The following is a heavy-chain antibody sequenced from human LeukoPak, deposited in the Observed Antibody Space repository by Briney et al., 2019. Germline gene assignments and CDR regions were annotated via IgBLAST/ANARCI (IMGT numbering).Heavy chain of an antibody. V-gene: IGHV3-48*03. CDR1: GFTFSSYE. CDR2: ISSSGSTI. D-gene: IGHD6-13*01. J-gene: IGHJ3*02. Sequence: GGSLRLSCAASGFTFSSYEMNWVRQAPGKGLEWVSYISSSGSTIYYADSVKGRFTISRDNAKNSLYLQMNSLRAEDTAVYYCASTYSIAAADPPFDIWGQGTMVTVSS. CDR3: ASTYSIAAADPPFDI.